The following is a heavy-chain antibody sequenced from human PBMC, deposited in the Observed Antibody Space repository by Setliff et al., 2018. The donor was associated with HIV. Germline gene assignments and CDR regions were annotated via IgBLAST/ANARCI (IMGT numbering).Heavy chain of an antibody. CDR1: GYTFTSYG. CDR2: IGADNGNT. CDR3: ARPVEGIWGDYGVVDYYFDY. D-gene: IGHD4-17*01. J-gene: IGHJ4*02. V-gene: IGHV7-4-1*02. Sequence: GASVKVSCKASGYTFTSYGITWVRQAPGQGLEWMGWIGADNGNTNYAQGFTGRFVFSLDTSVSTSYLQISSLKAEDTAVYYCARPVEGIWGDYGVVDYYFDYWGQGTLVTVSS.